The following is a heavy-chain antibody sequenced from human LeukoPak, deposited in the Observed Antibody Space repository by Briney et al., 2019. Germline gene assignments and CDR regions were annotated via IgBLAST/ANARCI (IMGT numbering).Heavy chain of an antibody. CDR1: GFTFSSYG. V-gene: IGHV3-30*18. Sequence: GRSLRLSCAASGFTFSSYGMHWVRQAPGKGLEWVAAISHDGSNKYYADSVKGRFTISRDNSKNTLYLQMNSLRAEDTTVYNCAKDGYDGSGAYIDYWGQGTLVIVSS. J-gene: IGHJ4*02. CDR2: ISHDGSNK. CDR3: AKDGYDGSGAYIDY. D-gene: IGHD3-22*01.